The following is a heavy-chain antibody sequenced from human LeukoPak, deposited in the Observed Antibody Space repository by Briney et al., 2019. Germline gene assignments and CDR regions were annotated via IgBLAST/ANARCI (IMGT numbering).Heavy chain of an antibody. Sequence: ASVKVSCKASGYTFTGYYIHWVRQAPGQGHEWMGWINPNSGDTNYAQKFQGRVTVTRDTSISTAYMDLSWLRSDDTAVYYCARVGSSGWYVHPTLDYWGQGTLVTVSS. CDR2: INPNSGDT. CDR1: GYTFTGYY. J-gene: IGHJ4*02. CDR3: ARVGSSGWYVHPTLDY. D-gene: IGHD6-19*01. V-gene: IGHV1-2*02.